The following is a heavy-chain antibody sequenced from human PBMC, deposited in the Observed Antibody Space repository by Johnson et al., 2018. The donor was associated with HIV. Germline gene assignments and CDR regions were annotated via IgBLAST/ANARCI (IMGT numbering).Heavy chain of an antibody. Sequence: VQLVESGGGVVRPGGSLRLSCAASGFTFDDYGMSWVRQAPGKGLEWVSGIYWNGGRTAYADSVKGRFTISRDNAKNSLYLQMNSLRAEDTAVYYCARELLWFGRGAFDIWGQGTMVTVSS. V-gene: IGHV3-20*04. CDR2: IYWNGGRT. J-gene: IGHJ3*02. CDR1: GFTFDDYG. D-gene: IGHD3-10*01. CDR3: ARELLWFGRGAFDI.